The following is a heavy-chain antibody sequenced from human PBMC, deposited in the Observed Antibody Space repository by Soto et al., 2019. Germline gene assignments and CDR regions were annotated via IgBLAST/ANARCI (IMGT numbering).Heavy chain of an antibody. CDR3: ARDVPYGDQQDAFDI. J-gene: IGHJ3*02. CDR2: ISSSSSYI. V-gene: IGHV3-21*01. CDR1: GFTFSSYS. D-gene: IGHD4-17*01. Sequence: GGSLRLSCAASGFTFSSYSMNWVRQAPGKGLEWVSSISSSSSYIYYADSVKGRFTISRDNAKNSLYLQMNGLRAEDTAVYYCARDVPYGDQQDAFDIWGQGTMVTVSS.